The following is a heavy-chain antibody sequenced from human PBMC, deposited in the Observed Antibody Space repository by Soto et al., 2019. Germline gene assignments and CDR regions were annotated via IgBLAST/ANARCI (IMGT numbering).Heavy chain of an antibody. J-gene: IGHJ6*02. Sequence: PGGSLRLSCAASGFTFSSYSMNWVRQAPGKGLEWVSSISSSSSYIYYADSVKGRFTISRDNAKNSLYLQMNSLRAEDTAVYYCAREFPYSSSLALYYYYYGMDVWGQGTTVTVS. CDR2: ISSSSSYI. D-gene: IGHD6-6*01. CDR3: AREFPYSSSLALYYYYYGMDV. CDR1: GFTFSSYS. V-gene: IGHV3-21*01.